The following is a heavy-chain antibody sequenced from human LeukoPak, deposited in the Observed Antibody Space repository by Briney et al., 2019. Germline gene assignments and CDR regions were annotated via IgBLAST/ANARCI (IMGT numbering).Heavy chain of an antibody. J-gene: IGHJ4*02. V-gene: IGHV3-23*01. CDR2: IGGGASDT. CDR3: ARSSRHYYDSSGYYADHYYFDY. CDR1: GFSFFYTG. D-gene: IGHD3-22*01. Sequence: GGSLRLSCAVSGFSFFYTGMGWVRQAPGKGLEWVAAIGGGASDTKYADSVKGRFTISRDISKNTLYLQMNSLRAEDTAVYYCARSSRHYYDSSGYYADHYYFDYWGQGTLVTVSS.